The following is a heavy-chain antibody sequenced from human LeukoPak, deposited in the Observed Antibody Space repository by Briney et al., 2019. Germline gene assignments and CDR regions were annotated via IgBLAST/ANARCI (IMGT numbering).Heavy chain of an antibody. Sequence: SSETLSLTCTVSGGSISSYYWSWIRQPPGKGLEWIGYIYYSGSTNYNPSLKSRVTISVDTSKNQFSLKLSSVTAAGTAVYYCARVHDFWSGRWFDPWGQVTLVTVSS. D-gene: IGHD3-3*01. CDR1: GGSISSYY. J-gene: IGHJ5*02. V-gene: IGHV4-59*01. CDR3: ARVHDFWSGRWFDP. CDR2: IYYSGST.